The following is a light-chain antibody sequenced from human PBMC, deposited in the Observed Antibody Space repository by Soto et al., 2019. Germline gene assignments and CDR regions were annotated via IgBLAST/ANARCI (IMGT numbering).Light chain of an antibody. Sequence: EKVLTQSPGTLSLSPEERATLSCRASQVTSRYLSWYQQRPGQAPRLLIYGASSRATGIPDRFSGSGSGTDFTLTISRLEPEDFAVYYCQQYSTSPISFGQGTRLEIK. V-gene: IGKV3-20*01. CDR2: GAS. J-gene: IGKJ5*01. CDR1: QVTSRY. CDR3: QQYSTSPIS.